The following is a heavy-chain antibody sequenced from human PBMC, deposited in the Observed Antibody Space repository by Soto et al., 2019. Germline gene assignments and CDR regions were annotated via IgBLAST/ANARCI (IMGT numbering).Heavy chain of an antibody. D-gene: IGHD5-12*01. CDR1: GFTFSDHN. CDR3: AKDQDSEVASSDNRFDP. CDR2: ISGSGGST. J-gene: IGHJ5*02. Sequence: PGGSLRLSCAASGFTFSDHNMAWIRQAPGKGLEWVSEISGSGGSTYYADSVKGRFTISRDNSKNTLYLQMNSLRAEDTAIYYCAKDQDSEVASSDNRFDPWGHGTLVTVSS. V-gene: IGHV3-23*01.